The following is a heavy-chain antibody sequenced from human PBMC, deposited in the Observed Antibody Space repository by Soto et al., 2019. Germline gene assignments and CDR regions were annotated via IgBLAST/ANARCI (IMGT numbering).Heavy chain of an antibody. V-gene: IGHV5-51*01. Sequence: LGESLKISCKGSGYSFTSYWIGWVRQMPGKGLEWMGIIYPGDSDTRYSPSFQGQVTISADKSISTAYLQWSSLKASDTAMYYCARHLISSSWYRYYYYGMDVWGQGTTVTVSS. CDR2: IYPGDSDT. D-gene: IGHD6-13*01. J-gene: IGHJ6*02. CDR1: GYSFTSYW. CDR3: ARHLISSSWYRYYYYGMDV.